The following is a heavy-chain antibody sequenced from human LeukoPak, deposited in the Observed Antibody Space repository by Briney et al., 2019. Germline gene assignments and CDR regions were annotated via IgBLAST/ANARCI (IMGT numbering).Heavy chain of an antibody. CDR2: IDQSGGYI. Sequence: GGSLRLSCAASGFTFSNYNMNWVRQAPAKGLEWVAGIDQSGGYIHYADSVKGRFTISRDNSKNTLHLQMSSLRAEDTAVYYCAKDYRGSGEVGETGPLDYWGQGTLVTVSS. CDR1: GFTFSNYN. CDR3: AKDYRGSGEVGETGPLDY. J-gene: IGHJ4*02. V-gene: IGHV3-23*01. D-gene: IGHD1-14*01.